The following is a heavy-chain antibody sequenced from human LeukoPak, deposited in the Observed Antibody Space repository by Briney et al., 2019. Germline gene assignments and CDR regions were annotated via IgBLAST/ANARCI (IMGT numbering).Heavy chain of an antibody. CDR3: ARVSYYYDSSGPMPF. D-gene: IGHD3-22*01. J-gene: IGHJ4*02. Sequence: ASVKVSCKASGYTFTGYYMHWVRQASGQGLEWMGWINPNSGGTNYAQKFQGRVTMTRDTSISTAYMELSRLRSDDTAVYYCARVSYYYDSSGPMPFWGQGTLVTVSS. CDR2: INPNSGGT. V-gene: IGHV1-2*02. CDR1: GYTFTGYY.